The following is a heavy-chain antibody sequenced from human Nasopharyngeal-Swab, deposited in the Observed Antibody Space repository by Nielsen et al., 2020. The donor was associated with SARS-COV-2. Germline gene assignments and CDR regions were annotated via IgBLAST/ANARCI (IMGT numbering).Heavy chain of an antibody. CDR3: ARDAYNSGWYDY. Sequence: SVKVSCKASGGTFSSYAISWVRQAPGQGLEWMGRIIPILGIANYAQKFQGRVTITADKSTSTAYMELSSLRSEDTAVYYCARDAYNSGWYDYWGQGTLVTVSS. J-gene: IGHJ4*02. CDR2: IIPILGIA. D-gene: IGHD6-19*01. V-gene: IGHV1-69*04. CDR1: GGTFSSYA.